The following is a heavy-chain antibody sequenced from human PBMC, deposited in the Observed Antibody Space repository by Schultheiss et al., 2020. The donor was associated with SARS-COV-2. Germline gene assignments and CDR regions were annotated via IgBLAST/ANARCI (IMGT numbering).Heavy chain of an antibody. D-gene: IGHD3-9*01. Sequence: SETLSLTCTVSGGSISSGGYYWSWIRQHPGKGLEWIGYIYYSGSTNYNPSLKSRVTMSVDTSKNQFSLKLSSVTAADTAVYYCARERVRYFDWLSPADAFDIWGQGTMVTVSS. CDR1: GGSISSGGYY. V-gene: IGHV4-61*08. CDR3: ARERVRYFDWLSPADAFDI. CDR2: IYYSGST. J-gene: IGHJ3*02.